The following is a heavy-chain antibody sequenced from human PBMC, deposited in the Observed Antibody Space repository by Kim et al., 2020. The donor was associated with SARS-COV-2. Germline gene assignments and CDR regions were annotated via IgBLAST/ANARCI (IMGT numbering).Heavy chain of an antibody. D-gene: IGHD2-15*01. J-gene: IGHJ5*02. CDR2: ISYDGSAI. CDR3: ARASLDTESAALSNWFDP. V-gene: IGHV3-30*04. CDR1: GFTFRRYS. Sequence: GGSLRLSCAASGFTFRRYSMHWVRQAPGKGLEWVAVISYDGSAIYFADSVRGRFTISRDNSKDTLDLEMNSLRAEDTAVYYCARASLDTESAALSNWFDP.